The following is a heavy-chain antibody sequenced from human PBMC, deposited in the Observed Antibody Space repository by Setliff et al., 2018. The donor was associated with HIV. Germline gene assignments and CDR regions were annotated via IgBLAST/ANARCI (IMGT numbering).Heavy chain of an antibody. CDR1: GGSISSHY. D-gene: IGHD3-9*01. CDR3: ARGGAFDWLFLDV. J-gene: IGHJ6*04. CDR2: IYYSGST. Sequence: PSETLSLTCTVSGGSISSHYWSWIRQPPGKGLEWIGYIYYSGSTNYNPSLKSRVTISVDTSKNQFSLKLSSVTAADTAVYYCARGGAFDWLFLDVWGKGTTVTVSS. V-gene: IGHV4-59*11.